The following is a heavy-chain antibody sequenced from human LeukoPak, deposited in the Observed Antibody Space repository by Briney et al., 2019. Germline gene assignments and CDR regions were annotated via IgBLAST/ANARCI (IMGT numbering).Heavy chain of an antibody. V-gene: IGHV1-2*02. CDR1: GYTFTGYY. CDR3: ARDLTMVRGVISNYYYMDV. CDR2: INPNSGGT. D-gene: IGHD3-10*01. J-gene: IGHJ6*03. Sequence: GASVKVSCKASGYTFTGYYMHWVRQAPGQGLEWMGWINPNSGGTNYAQKFQGRVTMTRDTSISTAYMELSRLRSGDTAVYYCARDLTMVRGVISNYYYMDVWGKGTTVTISS.